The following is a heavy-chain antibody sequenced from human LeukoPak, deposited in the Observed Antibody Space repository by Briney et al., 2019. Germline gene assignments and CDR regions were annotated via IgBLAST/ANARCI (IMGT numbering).Heavy chain of an antibody. V-gene: IGHV1-69*04. Sequence: SVKVSCKASGGTFSSYAISWVRQAPGQGLEWMGRIIPILGIANYAQKSQGRVTITADKSTSTAYMELSSLRSEDTAVYYCARGAPQDSSGYLSDWGQGTLVTVSS. J-gene: IGHJ4*02. CDR2: IIPILGIA. D-gene: IGHD3-22*01. CDR1: GGTFSSYA. CDR3: ARGAPQDSSGYLSD.